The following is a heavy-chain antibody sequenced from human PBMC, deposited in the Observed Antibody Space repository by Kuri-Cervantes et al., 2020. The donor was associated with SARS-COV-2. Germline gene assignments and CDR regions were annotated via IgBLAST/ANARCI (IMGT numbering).Heavy chain of an antibody. J-gene: IGHJ6*02. V-gene: IGHV1-69*06. CDR2: IIPIFGTA. Sequence: SVKVSCKASGGTFSSYAISWVRQAPGQGLEWMGGIIPIFGTANYAQKFQGRVTITADKSTSTAYMELSSLRSEDTAVYYCARGDYGDYYYYGMDVWGQGTRVTVSS. CDR3: ARGDYGDYYYYGMDV. CDR1: GGTFSSYA. D-gene: IGHD4-17*01.